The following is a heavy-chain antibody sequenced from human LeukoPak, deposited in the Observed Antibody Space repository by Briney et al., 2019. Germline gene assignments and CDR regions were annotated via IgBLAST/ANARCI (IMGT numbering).Heavy chain of an antibody. CDR1: GYTFTGYY. D-gene: IGHD5-12*01. CDR2: INPNSGGT. J-gene: IGHJ4*02. Sequence: ASVKVSCKASGYTFTGYYMHWVRQAPGQGLEWMGWINPNSGGTNYAQKFQGRVTMTRDTSISTAYMELSRLRSDDTAVYYCARVHSGYDLTHDCWGQGTLVTVSS. CDR3: ARVHSGYDLTHDC. V-gene: IGHV1-2*02.